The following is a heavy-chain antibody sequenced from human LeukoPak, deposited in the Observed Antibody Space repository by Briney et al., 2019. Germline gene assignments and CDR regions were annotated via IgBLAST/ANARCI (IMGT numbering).Heavy chain of an antibody. CDR1: GGSISSGDYY. CDR2: IYYSGST. Sequence: SQTLSLTCTVSGGSISSGDYYWSWIRQPPGKGLEWIGYIYYSGSTYYNPSLKSRVTISVDTSKIQFSLKLSSVTAADTAVYYCARDDAYSNFDPWGQGTLVTVSS. D-gene: IGHD4-11*01. CDR3: ARDDAYSNFDP. J-gene: IGHJ5*02. V-gene: IGHV4-30-4*08.